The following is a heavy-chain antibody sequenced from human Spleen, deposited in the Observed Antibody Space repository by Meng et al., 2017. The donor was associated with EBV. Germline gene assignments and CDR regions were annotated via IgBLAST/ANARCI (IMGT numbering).Heavy chain of an antibody. V-gene: IGHV4-61*01. CDR2: IYFTGST. CDR1: GGSVRSGTYY. D-gene: IGHD2-2*02. J-gene: IGHJ4*02. CDR3: ARKLYTDSFFDS. Sequence: QVQLQYSGPGLVKPSETLPLTCTVSGGSVRSGTYYWSWIRQPPGKGLEWIGYIYFTGSTKYNPSLKTRVTISVDTSRNQFSLRLTSVTTADTAVYYCARKLYTDSFFDSWGQGTLVTVSS.